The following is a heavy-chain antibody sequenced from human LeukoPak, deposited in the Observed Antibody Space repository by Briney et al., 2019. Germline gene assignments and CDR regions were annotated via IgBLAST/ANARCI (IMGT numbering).Heavy chain of an antibody. D-gene: IGHD5-18*01. J-gene: IGHJ4*02. Sequence: ASVKVSYKASGYTVTGHYMHWVRQAPGQGLDWMGWINPNSGGTNYAQNFQGRVTMTRDTSISSAYMELSSLRSDDTAVYYCARDKDTAMVGDYWGQGTQLAVSS. CDR2: INPNSGGT. CDR1: GYTVTGHY. V-gene: IGHV1-2*02. CDR3: ARDKDTAMVGDY.